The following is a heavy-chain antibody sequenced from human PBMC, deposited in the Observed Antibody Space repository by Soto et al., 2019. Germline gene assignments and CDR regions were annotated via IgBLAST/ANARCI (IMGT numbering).Heavy chain of an antibody. D-gene: IGHD3-3*01. V-gene: IGHV4-34*01. CDR2: INHSGST. CDR3: ARGLFYDFWSGYFRAPGGNWFDP. Sequence: PSETLSLTCAVYGGSFSGYYWSWIRQPPGKGLKWIGEINHSGSTNYNPSLKSRVTISVDTSKNQFSLKLSSVTAADTAVYYCARGLFYDFWSGYFRAPGGNWFDPWGQGTLVTVSS. CDR1: GGSFSGYY. J-gene: IGHJ5*02.